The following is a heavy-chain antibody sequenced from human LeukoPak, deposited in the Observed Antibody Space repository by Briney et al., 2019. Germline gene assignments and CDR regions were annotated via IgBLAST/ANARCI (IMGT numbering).Heavy chain of an antibody. J-gene: IGHJ4*02. CDR1: GFTFSSYG. D-gene: IGHD4-23*01. Sequence: GGSLRLSCAASGFTFSSYGMHWVRQAPGKGLEWVVFIRYDGSNKYYADSVKGRFTISRDNFKNTLYLQMNSLRAEDTAVYYCAKGSVATFDYWGQGTLVTVSS. CDR2: IRYDGSNK. CDR3: AKGSVATFDY. V-gene: IGHV3-30*02.